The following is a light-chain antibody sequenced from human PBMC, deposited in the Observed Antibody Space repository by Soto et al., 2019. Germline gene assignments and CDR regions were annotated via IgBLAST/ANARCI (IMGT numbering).Light chain of an antibody. CDR2: DAS. CDR1: QSVSSY. CDR3: QNRCDWPST. J-gene: IGKJ4*01. V-gene: IGKV3-11*01. Sequence: EIVLTQSPATLSLSPGERATLSCRASQSVSSYLAWYQQKPGQAPRLLIYDASNWATGIPARFSGSGSGTALTLTISSPEPDAFEYYYCQNRCDWPSTFGGGTKVQIK.